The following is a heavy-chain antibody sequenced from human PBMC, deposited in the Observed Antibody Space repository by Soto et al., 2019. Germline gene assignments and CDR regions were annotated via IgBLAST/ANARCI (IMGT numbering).Heavy chain of an antibody. CDR2: IIHSGST. Sequence: SETLSLTCTVSGGSISSDSYYLGWIRQPPGKGLEWIGSIIHSGSTYYNPSLKSRVTISADTSKKQFSVKLTSVTAADTAVYYCASPHCSSGSCYAYFDYWGRGPLVTVSS. CDR1: GGSISSDSYY. V-gene: IGHV4-39*01. CDR3: ASPHCSSGSCYAYFDY. D-gene: IGHD2-15*01. J-gene: IGHJ4*01.